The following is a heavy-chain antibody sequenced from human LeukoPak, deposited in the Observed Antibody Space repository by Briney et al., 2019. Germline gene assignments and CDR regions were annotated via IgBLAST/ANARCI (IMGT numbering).Heavy chain of an antibody. J-gene: IGHJ4*02. D-gene: IGHD4-17*01. CDR1: GFTFNTYA. CDR2: ISGSGDST. CDR3: AKVFRPYGDSFSFDD. V-gene: IGHV3-23*01. Sequence: GGSLGLSCAASGFTFNTYAMSWVRQAPGKGLEWVSAISGSGDSTYYADSVKGRFTTPRDNSKNTLYLQVNSLRAEDTAVYFCAKVFRPYGDSFSFDDWGQGTLVTVSS.